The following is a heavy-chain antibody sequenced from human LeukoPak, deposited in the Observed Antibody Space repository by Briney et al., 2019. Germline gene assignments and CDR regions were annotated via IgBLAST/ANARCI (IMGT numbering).Heavy chain of an antibody. CDR1: GGSISSGGYY. Sequence: SSQTLSLTCTVSGGSISSGGYYWSWIRQHPGKGLEWIGHVYYSGTTHYNPSLKSRVTISVDTSKNQFSLKLSSVTAADTAVYYCARQSRASKPALFDYWGQGTLVTVSS. CDR3: ARQSRASKPALFDY. J-gene: IGHJ4*02. CDR2: VYYSGTT. V-gene: IGHV4-31*03.